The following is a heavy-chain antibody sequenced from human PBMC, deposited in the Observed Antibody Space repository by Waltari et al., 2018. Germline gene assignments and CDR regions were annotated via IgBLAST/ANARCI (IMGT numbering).Heavy chain of an antibody. CDR1: GYTFTAYY. CDR3: ASYSSSFFPLDAFQI. CDR2: VNPETGGT. J-gene: IGHJ3*02. D-gene: IGHD2-2*01. Sequence: QVQLVQSGAEVKRPGASVKVSCKTSGYTFTAYYLHWVRQAPGEGLEWMGWVNPETGGTYCAQKFQDRVTMTRDTSTSTAYMDLNRLTSDDTAVYFCASYSSSFFPLDAFQIWGQGTMVTVSS. V-gene: IGHV1-2*02.